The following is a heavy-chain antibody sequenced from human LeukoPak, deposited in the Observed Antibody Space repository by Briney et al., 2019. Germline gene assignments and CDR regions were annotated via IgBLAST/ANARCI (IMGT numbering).Heavy chain of an antibody. CDR2: INHSGST. Sequence: SETLSLTCAVYGGSFSGYYWSWIRQPPGKGLEWIGEINHSGSTNYNPSLKGRVTISVDTSKNQFSLKLSSVTAADTAVYYCARARRSLIIAAAGGVTFDIWGQGTMVTVSS. CDR3: ARARRSLIIAAAGGVTFDI. J-gene: IGHJ3*02. V-gene: IGHV4-34*01. CDR1: GGSFSGYY. D-gene: IGHD6-13*01.